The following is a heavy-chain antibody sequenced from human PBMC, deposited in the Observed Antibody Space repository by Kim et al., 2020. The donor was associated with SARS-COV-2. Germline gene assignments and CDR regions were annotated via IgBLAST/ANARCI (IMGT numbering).Heavy chain of an antibody. V-gene: IGHV3-9*01. D-gene: IGHD5-12*01. CDR2: ISWNSGSI. CDR1: GFTFDDYA. CDR3: AKGLYSGYDLRSDYFDY. Sequence: GGSLRLSCAASGFTFDDYAMHWVRQAPGKGLEWVSGISWNSGSIGYADSVKGRFTISRDNAKNSLYLQMNSLRAEDTALYYCAKGLYSGYDLRSDYFDYWGQGTLVTVAS. J-gene: IGHJ4*02.